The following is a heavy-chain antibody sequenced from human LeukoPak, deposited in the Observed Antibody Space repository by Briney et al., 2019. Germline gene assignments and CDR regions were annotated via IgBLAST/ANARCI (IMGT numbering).Heavy chain of an antibody. D-gene: IGHD6-19*01. CDR1: GFTFSMYS. CDR3: VRERDRGIEVADDFDY. V-gene: IGHV3-23*01. J-gene: IGHJ4*02. Sequence: PGGSLRLSCAASGFTFSMYSMAWVRQAPGKGLEWVSVINDRGGYRQDADSVKGRFTISRDNSQNMLFLQMNSLRAEDTAVYYCVRERDRGIEVADDFDYWGQGTLVTVSS. CDR2: INDRGGYR.